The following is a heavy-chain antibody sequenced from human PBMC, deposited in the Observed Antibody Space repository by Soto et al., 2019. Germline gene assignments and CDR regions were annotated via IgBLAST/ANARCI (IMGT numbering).Heavy chain of an antibody. CDR1: GFTFSSYS. J-gene: IGHJ4*02. CDR3: ARDSVLRQPDYYDSSGLFDY. D-gene: IGHD3-22*01. Sequence: EVQLVESGGGLVKPGGSLRLSCAASGFTFSSYSMNWVRQAPGKGLEWVSSISSSSSYIYYADSVKGRFTISRDNAKNSLYLRMNSLRAEDTAVYYCARDSVLRQPDYYDSSGLFDYWGQGTLVTVSS. CDR2: ISSSSSYI. V-gene: IGHV3-21*01.